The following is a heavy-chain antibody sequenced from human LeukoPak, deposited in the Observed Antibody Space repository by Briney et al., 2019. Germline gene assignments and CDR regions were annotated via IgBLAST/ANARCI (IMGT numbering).Heavy chain of an antibody. V-gene: IGHV3-30-3*01. D-gene: IGHD4-17*01. CDR1: GFTFSSYA. CDR2: ISYDGSNK. J-gene: IGHJ4*02. Sequence: GGSLRLSCAASGFTFSSYAMHWVRQAPGKGLEGVAVISYDGSNKYYADSVKGRFTISRDNSKNTLYLQMNSLRAEDTAVYYCARDADYGDYVVDYWGQGTLVTVSS. CDR3: ARDADYGDYVVDY.